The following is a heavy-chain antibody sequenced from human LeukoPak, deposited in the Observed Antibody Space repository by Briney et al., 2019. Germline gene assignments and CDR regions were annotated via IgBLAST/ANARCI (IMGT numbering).Heavy chain of an antibody. J-gene: IGHJ4*02. CDR1: GGTFSSYT. D-gene: IGHD5-24*01. Sequence: SVKVSCKASGGTFSSYTISWVRQAPGQGLEWKGRIIPILGIANYAQKFQGRVTITADKSTSTAYMELSSLRSEDTAVYYCARDGWGLSDGYNSDYWGQGTLVTVSS. CDR2: IIPILGIA. CDR3: ARDGWGLSDGYNSDY. V-gene: IGHV1-69*04.